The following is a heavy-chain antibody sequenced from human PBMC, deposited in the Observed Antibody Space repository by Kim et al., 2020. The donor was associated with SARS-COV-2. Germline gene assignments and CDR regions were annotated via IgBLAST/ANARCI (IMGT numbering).Heavy chain of an antibody. J-gene: IGHJ5*02. D-gene: IGHD3-22*01. V-gene: IGHV4-59*13. CDR1: GGSISSYY. CDR3: ARDYYDSSAYAWFDP. CDR2: IYYSGST. Sequence: SETLSLTCTVSGGSISSYYWSWIRQPPGKGLEWIGYIYYSGSTNYNPSLKSRVTISVDTSKNQFSLKLSSVTAADTAVYYCARDYYDSSAYAWFDPWGQGTLVTVSS.